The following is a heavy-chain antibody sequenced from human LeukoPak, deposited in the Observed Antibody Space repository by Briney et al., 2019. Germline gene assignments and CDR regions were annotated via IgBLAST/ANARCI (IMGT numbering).Heavy chain of an antibody. CDR2: IQSDGTYK. CDR3: ARDRTIFGVVISVYAFDI. Sequence: GGSLRLSCAASGFTFSRYGMHWVRQAPGKGLEWVAFIQSDGTYKYYADSVKGRFTISRDNSKNTLYLEMNSLRAEDTAMYYCARDRTIFGVVISVYAFDIWGQGTMVTVSS. V-gene: IGHV3-30*02. J-gene: IGHJ3*02. D-gene: IGHD3-3*01. CDR1: GFTFSRYG.